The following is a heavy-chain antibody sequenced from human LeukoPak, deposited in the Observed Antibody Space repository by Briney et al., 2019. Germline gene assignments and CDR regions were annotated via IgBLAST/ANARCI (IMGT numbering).Heavy chain of an antibody. Sequence: ASVKVSCKASGSTFTGYYMHWVRQAPGQGLEWMGWINPNSGGTNYAQKFQGRVTMTRDTSISTAYMELSRLRSDDTAVYYCARVPLGYCSSTSCYRLDYWGQGTLVTVSS. V-gene: IGHV1-2*02. J-gene: IGHJ4*02. D-gene: IGHD2-2*02. CDR3: ARVPLGYCSSTSCYRLDY. CDR2: INPNSGGT. CDR1: GSTFTGYY.